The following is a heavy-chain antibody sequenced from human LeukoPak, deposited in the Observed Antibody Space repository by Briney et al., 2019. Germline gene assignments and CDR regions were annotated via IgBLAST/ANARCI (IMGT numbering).Heavy chain of an antibody. V-gene: IGHV4-4*02. Sequence: SGTLSLTCAVSGDSISRSNWWSWVRQPPGKGLEWIGEIYHSGSTNYNPSLKSRVTISVDKSNNQFSLKLSSVTAADTAVYYCARRGGYYYSLFDWGQGTLVTVSS. CDR1: GDSISRSNW. D-gene: IGHD3-22*01. CDR3: ARRGGYYYSLFD. CDR2: IYHSGST. J-gene: IGHJ4*02.